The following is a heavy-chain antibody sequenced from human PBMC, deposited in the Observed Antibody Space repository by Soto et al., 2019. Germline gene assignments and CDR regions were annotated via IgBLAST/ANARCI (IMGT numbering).Heavy chain of an antibody. J-gene: IGHJ5*02. D-gene: IGHD2-8*01. Sequence: SETLSLTCAVYGGSLSGYYWSWIRQPPGQGLEWIGELTHGGRTPYNPSLKSRVTISIDTPKDQFSLNLSSVPAADTAVSHCARGPSRLLMGDSFAWGQGTLVPVSS. V-gene: IGHV4-34*01. CDR2: LTHGGRT. CDR3: ARGPSRLLMGDSFA. CDR1: GGSLSGYY.